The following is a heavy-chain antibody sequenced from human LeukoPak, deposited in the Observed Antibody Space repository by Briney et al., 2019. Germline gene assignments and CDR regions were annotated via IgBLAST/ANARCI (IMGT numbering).Heavy chain of an antibody. Sequence: ASVKVSCKASGGTFSSYTISWVRQAPGQGLEWMGRIIPILGIANYAQKFQGRVTITADKSTSTAYMELSSLRSEDTAVYYCARRPSLGYFDYWGQGTLVTVSS. CDR1: GGTFSSYT. V-gene: IGHV1-69*02. J-gene: IGHJ4*02. CDR3: ARRPSLGYFDY. CDR2: IIPILGIA.